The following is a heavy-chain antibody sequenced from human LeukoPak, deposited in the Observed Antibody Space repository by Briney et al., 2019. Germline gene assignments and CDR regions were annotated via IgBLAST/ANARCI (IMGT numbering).Heavy chain of an antibody. J-gene: IGHJ4*02. V-gene: IGHV1-18*01. Sequence: ASVRVSCKASGYTFASYGISWVRQAPGQGLEWMGWISGYDDNTRFAQSLQGRVIMTTDKSTSTAYMELSRLRSDDTAVYYCARGRAVAGPRGGLDDYWGQGTLVTVSS. D-gene: IGHD6-19*01. CDR2: ISGYDDNT. CDR3: ARGRAVAGPRGGLDDY. CDR1: GYTFASYG.